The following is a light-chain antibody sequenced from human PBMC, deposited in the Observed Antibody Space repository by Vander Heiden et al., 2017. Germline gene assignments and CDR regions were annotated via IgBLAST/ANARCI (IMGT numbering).Light chain of an antibody. CDR2: DVS. J-gene: IGLJ1*01. CDR1: SSDIGTFNF. Sequence: QSALTQPRSVSGSPGQSVTISCTGTSSDIGTFNFVSWYQQHPGKAPKLMIYDVSKRPSGVPDRSSGSKSGNTASLTISGLQAEDEADYYCCSYAGSYFYVFGTVTQVTVL. CDR3: CSYAGSYFYV. V-gene: IGLV2-11*01.